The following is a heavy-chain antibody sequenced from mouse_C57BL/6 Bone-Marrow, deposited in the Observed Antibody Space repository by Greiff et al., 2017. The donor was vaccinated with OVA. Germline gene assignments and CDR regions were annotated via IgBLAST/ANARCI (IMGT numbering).Heavy chain of an antibody. D-gene: IGHD2-3*01. J-gene: IGHJ4*01. Sequence: VQLQQSVAELVRPGASVKLSCTASGFNIKNTYMHWVKQRPEQGLEWIGRIDPANGTTTYAPKFQGKATITADKSSNPAYLQLSSLTSEEPAIYYCAYDGYFRAMDYWGQATSVTVSS. V-gene: IGHV14-3*01. CDR2: IDPANGTT. CDR1: GFNIKNTY. CDR3: AYDGYFRAMDY.